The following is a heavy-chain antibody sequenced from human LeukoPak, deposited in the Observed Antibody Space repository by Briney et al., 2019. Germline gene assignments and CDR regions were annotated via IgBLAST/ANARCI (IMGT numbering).Heavy chain of an antibody. CDR2: ISGSGGST. CDR3: AKDRGYSYGRYYFDY. D-gene: IGHD5-18*01. V-gene: IGHV3-23*01. J-gene: IGHJ4*02. CDR1: GFTFSSYA. Sequence: QPGGSLRLSCAASGFTFSSYAMSWVRQAPGKGLEWVSAISGSGGSTYYADSVKGRFTISRDNSKNTLYLQMNSLRAEDTAVYYGAKDRGYSYGRYYFDYWGQGTLVTVSS.